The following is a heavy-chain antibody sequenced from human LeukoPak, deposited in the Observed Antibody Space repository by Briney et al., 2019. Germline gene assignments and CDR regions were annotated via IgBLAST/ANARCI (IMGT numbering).Heavy chain of an antibody. CDR1: GGSISSSSYY. Sequence: SETLSLTCTVSGGSISSSSYYWGWIRQPPGKGLEWIGSIYYSGSTYYNPSLKSRVTISVHTSKNQFSLKLSSVTAADTAVYYCARGYCSSTSCRGFFDYWGQGTLVTVSS. V-gene: IGHV4-39*01. CDR2: IYYSGST. CDR3: ARGYCSSTSCRGFFDY. J-gene: IGHJ4*02. D-gene: IGHD2-2*01.